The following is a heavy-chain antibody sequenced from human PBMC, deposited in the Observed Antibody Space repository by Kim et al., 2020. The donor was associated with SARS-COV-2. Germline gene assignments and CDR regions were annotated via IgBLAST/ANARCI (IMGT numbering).Heavy chain of an antibody. CDR1: GGTFSSYG. Sequence: SVKVSCKAFGGTFSSYGVTWVRQAPGQGLEWMGGIIPIFDSVNSAQKFQGRVTISADDSTTTVYMELSGLTSEDTAVYYCARVHTSLTYCGADGAPCDAFDIWGQGTMVTVSS. V-gene: IGHV1-69*13. J-gene: IGHJ3*02. D-gene: IGHD2-21*02. CDR2: IIPIFDSV. CDR3: ARVHTSLTYCGADGAPCDAFDI.